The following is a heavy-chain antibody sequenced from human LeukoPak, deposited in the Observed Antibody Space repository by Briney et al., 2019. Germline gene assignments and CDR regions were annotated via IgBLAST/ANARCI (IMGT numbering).Heavy chain of an antibody. J-gene: IGHJ5*02. CDR2: INHSGST. CDR1: GVSFSGYY. V-gene: IGHV4-34*01. Sequence: SETLSLTCAVYGVSFSGYYWSWIRQPPGKGLEWIGEINHSGSTNYNPSLKSRVTISVDTSKNQFSLKLSSVTAADTAVYYCATRSTIFGAIPFDPWGQGTLVTVSS. D-gene: IGHD3-3*01. CDR3: ATRSTIFGAIPFDP.